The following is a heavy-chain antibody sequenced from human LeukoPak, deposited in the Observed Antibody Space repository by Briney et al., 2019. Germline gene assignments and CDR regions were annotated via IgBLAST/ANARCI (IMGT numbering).Heavy chain of an antibody. D-gene: IGHD3-22*01. CDR3: ARDANYHDSSRYFDAFDI. CDR1: GFTFSSYA. V-gene: IGHV3-23*01. Sequence: GGSLRLSCAASGFTFSSYAMSWVRQAPGKGLEWVSAISGSGGSTYYADSVKGRFTISRDNAKNSLYLQMSSLRAEDTAVYYCARDANYHDSSRYFDAFDIWGQGTMVAVSS. CDR2: ISGSGGST. J-gene: IGHJ3*02.